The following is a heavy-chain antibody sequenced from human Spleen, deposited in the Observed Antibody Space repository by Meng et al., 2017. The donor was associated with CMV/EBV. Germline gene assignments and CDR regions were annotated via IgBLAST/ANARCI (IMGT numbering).Heavy chain of an antibody. J-gene: IGHJ4*02. CDR1: GFTFSSYW. CDR3: ATNLGRSSSSGPTAGNVY. CDR2: ISGGGGTT. V-gene: IGHV3-23*01. D-gene: IGHD6-6*01. Sequence: GESLKISCAASGFTFSSYWMSWVRQAPGKGLEWVSVISGGGGTTYYADSVKGRFTISRDNSKNTLSLQMNTLRAEDTAVYYCATNLGRSSSSGPTAGNVYWGQGTLVTVSS.